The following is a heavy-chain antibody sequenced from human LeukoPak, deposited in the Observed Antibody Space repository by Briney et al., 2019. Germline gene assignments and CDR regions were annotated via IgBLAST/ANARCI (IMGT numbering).Heavy chain of an antibody. CDR3: AKEDYDSSGYCSHFDY. J-gene: IGHJ4*02. D-gene: IGHD3-22*01. CDR1: GFTFSSYG. Sequence: GGSLRLSCAASGFTFSSYGMHWVRQAPGKGLEWVAVIWYDGSNQYYADSVKGRFIISRDNSKNMLYLQMNSLRAEDTAVYYCAKEDYDSSGYCSHFDYWGQGNLVTVS. V-gene: IGHV3-33*06. CDR2: IWYDGSNQ.